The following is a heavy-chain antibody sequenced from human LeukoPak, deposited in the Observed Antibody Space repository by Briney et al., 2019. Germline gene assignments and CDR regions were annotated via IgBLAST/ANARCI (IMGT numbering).Heavy chain of an antibody. J-gene: IGHJ3*02. Sequence: VASVKVSCKASGYTFTTYALHWVRQAPGQRLEWMGWINAGNGNTKYSQKFQGRVTITRDTSASTAYMELSSLRSEDTAVYCCARDHSELWFGELSGGAFDIWGQGTMVTVSS. D-gene: IGHD3-10*01. CDR3: ARDHSELWFGELSGGAFDI. CDR2: INAGNGNT. CDR1: GYTFTTYA. V-gene: IGHV1-3*01.